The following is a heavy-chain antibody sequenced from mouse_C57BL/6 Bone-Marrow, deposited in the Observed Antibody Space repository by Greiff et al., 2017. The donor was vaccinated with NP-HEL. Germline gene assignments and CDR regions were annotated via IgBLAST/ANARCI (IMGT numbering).Heavy chain of an antibody. CDR3: ARFGYYAY. V-gene: IGHV1-54*01. CDR2: INPGSGGT. J-gene: IGHJ3*01. Sequence: VQLQQSGAELVRPGTSVKVSCKASGYAFTNYLIEWVKQRPGQGLEWIGVINPGSGGTNYNEKFKGKATLTADKSSSTAYMQLSSLTSEDSAVYFCARFGYYAYWGQGTLVTVSA. D-gene: IGHD2-3*01. CDR1: GYAFTNYL.